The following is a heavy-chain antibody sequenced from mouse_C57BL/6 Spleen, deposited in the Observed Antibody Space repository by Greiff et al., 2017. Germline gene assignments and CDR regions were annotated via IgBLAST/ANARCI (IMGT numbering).Heavy chain of an antibody. D-gene: IGHD2-4*01. CDR3: ARDDYDDRYFDV. Sequence: EVQVVESGGGLVKPGGSLKLSCAASGFTFSSYAMSWVRQTPEKRLEWVATISDGGSYTYYPDNVKGRFTISRDNAKNNLYLQMSHMKSEDTAMYYCARDDYDDRYFDVWGKGTTVTVSS. J-gene: IGHJ1*03. CDR1: GFTFSSYA. V-gene: IGHV5-4*01. CDR2: ISDGGSYT.